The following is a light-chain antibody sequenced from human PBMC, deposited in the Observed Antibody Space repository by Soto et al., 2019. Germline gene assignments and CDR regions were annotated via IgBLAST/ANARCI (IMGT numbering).Light chain of an antibody. CDR2: GAS. V-gene: IGKV3-20*01. CDR1: QSVSSSY. CDR3: QQYGGSPPVT. J-gene: IGKJ2*01. Sequence: EIVLTQSPGTLSLSPGERATLSCRASQSVSSSYLAWYQQKPGLAPRLLIYGASSRATGIPDRFSGSGSGADFTLTISRLEPEDFAVYYCQQYGGSPPVTFGQGTKLEIK.